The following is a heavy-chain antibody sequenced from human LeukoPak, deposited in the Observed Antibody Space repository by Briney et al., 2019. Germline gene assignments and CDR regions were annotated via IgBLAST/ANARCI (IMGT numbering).Heavy chain of an antibody. CDR3: ARATGYSYGYFDY. Sequence: SETLSLTCAVYGGSFSGYYWSWIRQPPGKGLEWIGEINHSGSTNYNPSLKSRVTISVDTSKNQFSLKLSSVTAADTAVYYCARATGYSYGYFDYWGQGTLVTVSS. CDR1: GGSFSGYY. D-gene: IGHD5-18*01. CDR2: INHSGST. J-gene: IGHJ4*02. V-gene: IGHV4-34*01.